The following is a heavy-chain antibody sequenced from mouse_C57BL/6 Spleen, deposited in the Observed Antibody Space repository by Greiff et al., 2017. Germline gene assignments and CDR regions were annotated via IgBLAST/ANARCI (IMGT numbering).Heavy chain of an antibody. CDR3: ARSGGNYDFDY. Sequence: QVQLQQSGPELVKPGASVKISCKASGYAFSSSWMNWVKQRPGKGLEWIGRIYPGDGDTNYNGKFKGKATLTADKSSSTAYMQLSSLTSEDSAVYFCARSGGNYDFDYWGQGTTRTVSS. CDR2: IYPGDGDT. V-gene: IGHV1-82*01. CDR1: GYAFSSSW. J-gene: IGHJ2*01. D-gene: IGHD2-1*01.